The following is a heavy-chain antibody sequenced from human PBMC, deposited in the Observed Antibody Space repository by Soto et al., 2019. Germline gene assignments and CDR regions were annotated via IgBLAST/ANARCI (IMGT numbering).Heavy chain of an antibody. Sequence: DVQLLESGGGLVQPEGSLRLSCAASGFTFSSYAMGWVRQGPGKGLEWVAVVSIGGSTHYADSVRGRFTIASDNSKNTLCLQMKSLTAEDTAVYFGAERRGAGWHFDYWGQGALVTVSS. CDR3: AERRGAGWHFDY. J-gene: IGHJ4*02. D-gene: IGHD2-15*01. CDR1: GFTFSSYA. CDR2: VSIGGST. V-gene: IGHV3-23*01.